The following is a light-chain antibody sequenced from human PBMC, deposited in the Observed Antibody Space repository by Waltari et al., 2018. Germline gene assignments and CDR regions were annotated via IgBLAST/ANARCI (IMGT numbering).Light chain of an antibody. Sequence: EILMTQSPATLSVHPGERATLSCRASQSVSSNLAWYQQKPGQAPRLLIYGASTRATGIPARFSGSGSGTEFTLTISSLQSEDFAVYYCQQYNNWPITFGQGTRLEIK. CDR3: QQYNNWPIT. V-gene: IGKV3-15*01. CDR1: QSVSSN. J-gene: IGKJ5*01. CDR2: GAS.